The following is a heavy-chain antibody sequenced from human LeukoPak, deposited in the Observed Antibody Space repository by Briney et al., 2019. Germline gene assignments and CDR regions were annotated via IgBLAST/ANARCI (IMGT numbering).Heavy chain of an antibody. D-gene: IGHD6-13*01. CDR2: ISSDGSRV. V-gene: IGHV3-74*01. CDR3: ARDRVSAAGTRYFDY. CDR1: GFTFSDYW. Sequence: GGSLRLSCAASGFTFSDYWMHWVRQAPGKGLVWVSRISSDGSRVTYADSVKGRFTISRDNAKNTLYLQMNSLRAEDTAVYYCARDRVSAAGTRYFDYWGQGTLVTVSS. J-gene: IGHJ4*02.